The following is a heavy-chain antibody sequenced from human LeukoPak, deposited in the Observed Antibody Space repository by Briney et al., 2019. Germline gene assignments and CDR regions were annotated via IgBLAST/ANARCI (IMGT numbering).Heavy chain of an antibody. CDR3: ARDVIMDV. Sequence: EGSLRLSCAASGFNFGTYSMNWVRQAPGTGLEWISYISGGAGTMYYASSVKGRFTISRDNAKNSLYLQLNSLRAEDTAVYYCARDVIMDVWGKGTTVTVSS. D-gene: IGHD2-21*01. V-gene: IGHV3-48*01. CDR1: GFNFGTYS. J-gene: IGHJ6*03. CDR2: ISGGAGTM.